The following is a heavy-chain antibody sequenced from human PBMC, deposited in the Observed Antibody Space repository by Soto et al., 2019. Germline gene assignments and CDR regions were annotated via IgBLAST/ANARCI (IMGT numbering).Heavy chain of an antibody. CDR3: VRGPRFTSGWYRDWFDS. D-gene: IGHD6-19*01. V-gene: IGHV1-18*01. J-gene: IGHJ5*01. Sequence: QVQLLQSGAEVKKPGASVKVSCRASGFAFNNYGFNWVRQAPGRGLQWMGWISGYNGDTKYAQMFEARVTLTTDTSTITVSMDLKNLKSDDTALYYCVRGPRFTSGWYRDWFDSWCQGNLVTVSS. CDR2: ISGYNGDT. CDR1: GFAFNNYG.